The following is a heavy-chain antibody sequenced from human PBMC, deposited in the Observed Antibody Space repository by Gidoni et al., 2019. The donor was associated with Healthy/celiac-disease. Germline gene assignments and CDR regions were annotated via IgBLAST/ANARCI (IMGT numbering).Heavy chain of an antibody. CDR2: ISYDGSNK. CDR1: GFTFSSYG. D-gene: IGHD1-26*01. V-gene: IGHV3-30*18. CDR3: AKDRSSGVRTYYFDY. Sequence: QVQLVESGGGVVQPGRSLRLSCAASGFTFSSYGMHWVRQAPGKGLEWVAVISYDGSNKYYADSVKGRFTISRDNSKNTLYLQMNSLRAEDTAVYYCAKDRSSGVRTYYFDYWGQGTLVTVSS. J-gene: IGHJ4*02.